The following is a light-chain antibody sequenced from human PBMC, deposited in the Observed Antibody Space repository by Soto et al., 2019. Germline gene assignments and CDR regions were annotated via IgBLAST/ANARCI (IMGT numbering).Light chain of an antibody. CDR3: QSYDSSLSGYV. CDR2: ENN. CDR1: SSNIGAGYE. Sequence: QSVLTQPPSVSEAPGQRVTISCTGSSSNIGAGYEAHWYQQVPGTAPKLLTYENNNRPSGVPDRFSGSKSGTSASLAITGLQAEDEAEYDCQSYDSSLSGYVFGTGTKVTVL. V-gene: IGLV1-40*01. J-gene: IGLJ1*01.